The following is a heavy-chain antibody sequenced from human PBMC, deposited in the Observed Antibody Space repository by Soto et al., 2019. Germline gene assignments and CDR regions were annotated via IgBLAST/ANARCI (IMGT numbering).Heavy chain of an antibody. V-gene: IGHV1-18*01. Sequence: QVQLVQSGGEVKKPGASVKVSCKASGYTFTNYGISWVRQAPGQGLEWMGWISGYNSNTIYAQNLQGRVTRTTDTPTNTDYMELRSLRSDDTAVYYLTRGVGSGSYYNQYNWFDPWGHGTLVTVSS. J-gene: IGHJ5*02. CDR2: ISGYNSNT. CDR3: TRGVGSGSYYNQYNWFDP. D-gene: IGHD3-10*01. CDR1: GYTFTNYG.